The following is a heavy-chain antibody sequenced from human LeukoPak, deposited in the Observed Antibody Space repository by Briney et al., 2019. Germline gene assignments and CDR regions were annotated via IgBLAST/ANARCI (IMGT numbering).Heavy chain of an antibody. D-gene: IGHD4-17*01. V-gene: IGHV3-21*01. Sequence: PGGSLRLSCAASGFTFSTYSTNWVRQAPGKGLEWVSFISSSSTYIYYADSLKGRFTISRDNAKNSLFLQMNSLRAEDTAVYYCARDVADGDGHDYWGQGTLVTVSS. CDR1: GFTFSTYS. CDR2: ISSSSTYI. J-gene: IGHJ4*02. CDR3: ARDVADGDGHDY.